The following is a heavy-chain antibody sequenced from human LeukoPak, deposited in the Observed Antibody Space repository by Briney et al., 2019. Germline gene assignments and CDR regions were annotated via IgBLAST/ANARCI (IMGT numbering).Heavy chain of an antibody. V-gene: IGHV1-2*02. J-gene: IGHJ5*02. CDR1: GYTFTGYY. CDR2: INPNSGGT. Sequence: ASVKVSCKASGYTFTGYYMHWVRQAPGQGLEWTGWINPNSGGTNYAQKFQGRVTMTRDTSISTAYMELSRLRSDDTAVYYCARVVRRDIVVVPAAIVWCVPWGQGTLVTVSS. D-gene: IGHD2-2*01. CDR3: ARVVRRDIVVVPAAIVWCVP.